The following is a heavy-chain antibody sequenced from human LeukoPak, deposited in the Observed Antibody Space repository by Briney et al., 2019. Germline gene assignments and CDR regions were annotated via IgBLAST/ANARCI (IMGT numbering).Heavy chain of an antibody. V-gene: IGHV3-7*01. CDR2: IKQDGSEK. CDR1: GFTFSSYW. Sequence: GGSLRLSCAASGFTFSSYWMSWVRQAPGKGLEWVANIKQDGSEKYYVDSVKGGFTISRDNAKNSLYLQMNSLRAEDTAVYYCARVKKDDYVWGTPHYFHHWGQGTLVPVSS. J-gene: IGHJ4*02. D-gene: IGHD3-16*01. CDR3: ARVKKDDYVWGTPHYFHH.